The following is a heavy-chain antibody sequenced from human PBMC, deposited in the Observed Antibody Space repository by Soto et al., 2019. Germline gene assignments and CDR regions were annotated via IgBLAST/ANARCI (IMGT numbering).Heavy chain of an antibody. D-gene: IGHD6-19*01. Sequence: PSQTLSLTCAISGDSVSSNSAAWNWIRQSPSRGLEWLGRTYYRSKWYNDYAVSVKSRITINPDTSKNQFSLQLNSVTPEDTAVYYCARGRRDSSGWGYYYYYGMDVWGQGTTVTVSS. CDR1: GDSVSSNSAA. CDR2: TYYRSKWYN. V-gene: IGHV6-1*01. J-gene: IGHJ6*02. CDR3: ARGRRDSSGWGYYYYYGMDV.